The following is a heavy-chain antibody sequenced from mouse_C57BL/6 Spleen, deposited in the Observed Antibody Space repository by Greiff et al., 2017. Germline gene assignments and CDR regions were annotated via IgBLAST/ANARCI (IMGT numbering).Heavy chain of an antibody. D-gene: IGHD1-1*02. J-gene: IGHJ2*01. CDR2: IDPSDSST. CDR3: ARYNGRTFDY. V-gene: IGHV1-50*01. CDR1: GYTFTSYW. Sequence: QVQLQQPGAELVKPGASVKLSCKASGYTFTSYWMQWVTQRPGQGLEWIGEIDPSDSSTNYNQTFKGQATLTVDTSSSTAYMQLISLTSEDSAVYYCARYNGRTFDYWGQGTTLTVSS.